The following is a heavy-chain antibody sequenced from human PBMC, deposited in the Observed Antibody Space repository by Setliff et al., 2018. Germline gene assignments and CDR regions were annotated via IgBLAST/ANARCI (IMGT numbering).Heavy chain of an antibody. V-gene: IGHV4-61*09. CDR2: VYSTGST. CDR3: VRDRYGRNSCGSGVYNWFDS. D-gene: IGHD3-22*01. CDR1: GASISSGSHY. J-gene: IGHJ5*01. Sequence: SETLSLTCNVSGASISSGSHYWSWIRQSAGEKPTWIGHVYSTGSTNYNPSFESRVSISVDKSNNQFSLKMTSVTAADTAMYYCVRDRYGRNSCGSGVYNWFDSWGQGILVTVSS.